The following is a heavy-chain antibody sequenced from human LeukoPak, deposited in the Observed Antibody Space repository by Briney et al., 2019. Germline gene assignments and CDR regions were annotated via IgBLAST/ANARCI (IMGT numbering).Heavy chain of an antibody. J-gene: IGHJ3*02. CDR1: GYSFTSYW. CDR2: RNPGGSDI. D-gene: IGHD4-17*01. V-gene: IGHV5-51*01. Sequence: GESLKISCKGSGYSFTSYWIGWVRQMPGKGLEWMGIRNPGGSDIRYSPSFQGQVTISADKSTSTAYLQWSSLKASDTAMYYCARQGTTVTHEGAFDIWGQGTMVTVS. CDR3: ARQGTTVTHEGAFDI.